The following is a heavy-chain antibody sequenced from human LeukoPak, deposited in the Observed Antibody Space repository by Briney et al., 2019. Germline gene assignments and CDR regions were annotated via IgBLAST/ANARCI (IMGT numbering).Heavy chain of an antibody. Sequence: PSETLSLTCAVYGGSFSGYYWSWIRQPPGKGLEWIGEINHSGSTNYNPSLKSRVTISVDTSKNQFSLKLSSVTAADTAVYYCARVYKYPYYDSSGYSDYWGQGTLVTVSS. D-gene: IGHD3-22*01. J-gene: IGHJ4*02. CDR2: INHSGST. V-gene: IGHV4-34*01. CDR3: ARVYKYPYYDSSGYSDY. CDR1: GGSFSGYY.